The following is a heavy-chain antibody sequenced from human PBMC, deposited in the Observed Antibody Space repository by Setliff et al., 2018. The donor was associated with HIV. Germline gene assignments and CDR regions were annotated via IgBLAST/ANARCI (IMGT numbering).Heavy chain of an antibody. CDR2: NSGYNGNT. CDR3: ARDSSGWPEHDINGNFDH. V-gene: IGHV1-18*01. J-gene: IGHJ4*02. D-gene: IGHD6-19*01. CDR1: GYSFSSYG. Sequence: ASVKVSCKASGYSFSSYGISWVRQAPGQGLEWMAWNSGYNGNTQYAQKFRGRVTMTAETSTSTASMELRSLRSDDTAVYYCARDSSGWPEHDINGNFDHWGQGTVVTV.